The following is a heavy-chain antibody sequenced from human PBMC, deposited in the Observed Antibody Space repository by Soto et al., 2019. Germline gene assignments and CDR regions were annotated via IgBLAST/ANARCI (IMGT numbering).Heavy chain of an antibody. D-gene: IGHD2-15*01. CDR3: ARDENCSGGSCYSSAFDI. CDR2: ISAYNGNT. Sequence: ASVKVSCKASGYTFTSYGISWVRQAPGQGLEWMGWISAYNGNTNYAQKLQGRVTMTTDTSTSTAYMELRSLRSDDTAVYYFARDENCSGGSCYSSAFDIWGQGTMVTVSS. CDR1: GYTFTSYG. J-gene: IGHJ3*02. V-gene: IGHV1-18*01.